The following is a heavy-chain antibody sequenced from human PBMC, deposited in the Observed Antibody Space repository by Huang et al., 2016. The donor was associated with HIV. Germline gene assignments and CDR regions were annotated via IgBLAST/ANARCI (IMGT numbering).Heavy chain of an antibody. V-gene: IGHV3-11*01. Sequence: TNINYEESLKGLFTISRDNAENALCLQMNGLRVEDTAVYCCARVPRLLLYGELDYWGQGTLVTVSS. J-gene: IGHJ4*02. CDR3: ARVPRLLLYGELDY. CDR2: TNI. D-gene: IGHD3-10*01.